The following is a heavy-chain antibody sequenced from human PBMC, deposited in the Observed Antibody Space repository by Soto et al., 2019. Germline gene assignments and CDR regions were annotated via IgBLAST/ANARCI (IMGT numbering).Heavy chain of an antibody. J-gene: IGHJ4*02. CDR2: INHSGST. D-gene: IGHD6-13*01. CDR1: GGSFSGSY. V-gene: IGHV4-34*01. Sequence: QVQLQQWGAGLLKPSETLSLTCAVYGGSFSGSYWSWIRQPPGKGLEWIGEINHSGSTNDNPSLKSRVTISVDTSKNQFSLKLSSVTAAYTAVYYCARDPGVGSSWYYFDYWGQGTLVTVSS. CDR3: ARDPGVGSSWYYFDY.